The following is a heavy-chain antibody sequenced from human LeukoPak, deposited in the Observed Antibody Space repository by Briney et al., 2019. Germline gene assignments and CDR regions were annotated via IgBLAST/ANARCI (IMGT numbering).Heavy chain of an antibody. D-gene: IGHD2-2*01. CDR2: INPNNGGT. CDR3: ARGGAYQLLWSGRNWFDP. V-gene: IGHV1-2*02. J-gene: IGHJ5*02. CDR1: GYTFTGYY. Sequence: ASVKVSCKASGYTFTGYYMHWVRQAPGQGLEWMGWINPNNGGTNYAQKFQGRVTMTRDTSISTAYMELSRLRSDDTAVYYCARGGAYQLLWSGRNWFDPWGQGTLVTVSS.